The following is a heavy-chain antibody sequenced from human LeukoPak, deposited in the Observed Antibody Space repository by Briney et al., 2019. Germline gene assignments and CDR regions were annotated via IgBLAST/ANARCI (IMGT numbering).Heavy chain of an antibody. CDR3: ASGTIVGARGADN. Sequence: GGSLRLSCVASGFTFSTCSMKWVRQAPGKALEWVSSISGSSYHIYYADSVKGRFTISRDNANNLLYLQTNSLRAEDTAVYYCASGTIVGARGADNWGQGTLVTVSS. CDR1: GFTFSTCS. D-gene: IGHD1-26*01. V-gene: IGHV3-21*01. CDR2: ISGSSYHI. J-gene: IGHJ4*02.